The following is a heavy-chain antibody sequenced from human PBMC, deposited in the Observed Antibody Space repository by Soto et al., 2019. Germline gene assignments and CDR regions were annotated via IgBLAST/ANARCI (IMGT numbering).Heavy chain of an antibody. J-gene: IGHJ4*02. CDR3: AHPPFSGLGSYSFYY. CDR2: IYWDDDK. D-gene: IGHD3-10*01. Sequence: QITLKESGPTLVRPTQTLTLTCTFSGFSLTTSGVGVGWIRQPPGKALEWLAVIYWDDDKRYSSSLKSRLTISKATSKNPVVLHMPNMDPLDTATYYCAHPPFSGLGSYSFYYWGQGTLVTVSS. CDR1: GFSLTTSGVG. V-gene: IGHV2-5*02.